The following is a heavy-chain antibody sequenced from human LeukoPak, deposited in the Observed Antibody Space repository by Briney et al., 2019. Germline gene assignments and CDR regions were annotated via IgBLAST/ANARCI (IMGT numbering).Heavy chain of an antibody. CDR3: ARHPDPIAAAGTAYFDY. J-gene: IGHJ4*02. CDR1: GGSISSSSYY. Sequence: SETLSLTCTVSGGSISSSSYYWGWIRQPPGKGLEWIGSIYYSGGTYYNPSLKSRVTISVDTSKNQFSLKLSSVTAADTAVYYCARHPDPIAAAGTAYFDYWGQGTLVTVSS. CDR2: IYYSGGT. V-gene: IGHV4-39*01. D-gene: IGHD6-13*01.